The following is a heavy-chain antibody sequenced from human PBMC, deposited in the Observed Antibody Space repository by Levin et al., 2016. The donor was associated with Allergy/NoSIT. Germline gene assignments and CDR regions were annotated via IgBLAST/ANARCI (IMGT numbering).Heavy chain of an antibody. J-gene: IGHJ4*02. V-gene: IGHV3-11*01. CDR3: AREEGATFDY. CDR2: ISSSGSTI. D-gene: IGHD1-26*01. Sequence: WIRQPPGKGLEWVSYISSSGSTIYYADSVKGRFTISRDNAKNSLYLQMNSLRAEDTAVYYCAREEGATFDYWGQGTLVTVSS.